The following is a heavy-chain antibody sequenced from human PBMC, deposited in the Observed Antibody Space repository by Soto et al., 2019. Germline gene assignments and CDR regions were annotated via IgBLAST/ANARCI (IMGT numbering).Heavy chain of an antibody. CDR3: TTRDSSSSLPHYGMDV. V-gene: IGHV3-15*07. Sequence: GGSLRLSCAASGFTFSNAWMNWVRQAPGKGLEWVGRIKSKTDGGTTDYAAPVKGRFTISRDDSKNTLYLQMNSLKTEDTAVYYCTTRDSSSSLPHYGMDVWGQGTTVTVSS. D-gene: IGHD6-6*01. J-gene: IGHJ6*02. CDR2: IKSKTDGGTT. CDR1: GFTFSNAW.